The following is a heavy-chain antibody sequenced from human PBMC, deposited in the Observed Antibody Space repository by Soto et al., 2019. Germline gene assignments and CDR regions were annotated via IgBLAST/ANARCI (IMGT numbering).Heavy chain of an antibody. V-gene: IGHV3-7*01. CDR1: GFTFSSYW. Sequence: EVQMVESGGGLVQPGGSLRLSCAASGFTFSSYWMSWVRQAPGKGLEWVATIKQDESEKYYVDSVKGRFTVSRDNAKNSLYLQMNSLRLEDTAFYCCARGDYYDRRFDYWGQGALVTVPS. CDR3: ARGDYYDRRFDY. D-gene: IGHD3-22*01. J-gene: IGHJ4*02. CDR2: IKQDESEK.